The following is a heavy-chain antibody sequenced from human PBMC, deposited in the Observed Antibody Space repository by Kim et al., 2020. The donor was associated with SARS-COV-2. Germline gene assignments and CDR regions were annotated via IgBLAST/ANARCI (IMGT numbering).Heavy chain of an antibody. CDR3: ARGRAGVVPRPIFGLGPYYYYYAMDV. CDR1: GGSFSAYS. D-gene: IGHD3-3*01. J-gene: IGHJ6*02. CDR2: VNHSGIT. V-gene: IGHV4-34*01. Sequence: SETLSLTCAVYGGSFSAYSWIWIRQAPGKGLEWIGEVNHSGITKYHPSLKSRVTISVDTSKNQFSLKLPSVTAADTAVFYCARGRAGVVPRPIFGLGPYYYYYAMDVWGQGTTVTVS.